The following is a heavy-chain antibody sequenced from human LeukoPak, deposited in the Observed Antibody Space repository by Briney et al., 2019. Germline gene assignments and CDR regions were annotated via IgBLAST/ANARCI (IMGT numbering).Heavy chain of an antibody. V-gene: IGHV3-30*02. CDR1: GFTFSTYG. CDR2: IRYDGSNK. CDR3: ARDELLWFGELSPFDY. D-gene: IGHD3-10*01. Sequence: GGSLRLSCAASGFTFSTYGMHWVRQAPGKGLEWVAFIRYDGSNKYYADSVKGRFTISRDNAKNSLYLQMNSLRAEDTAVYYCARDELLWFGELSPFDYWGQGTLVTVSS. J-gene: IGHJ4*02.